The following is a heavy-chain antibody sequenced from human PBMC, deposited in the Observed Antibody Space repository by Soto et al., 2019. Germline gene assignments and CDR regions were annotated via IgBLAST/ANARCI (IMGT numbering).Heavy chain of an antibody. D-gene: IGHD6-13*01. Sequence: EVQLLESGGGLVQPGGSLRLSCAASGFTFSSYAMSWVRQARGSGLEWVSAITSTGGGTYYADSVRGRFTISRDNSKNTLWLQMHSLRAEDTAVYFCAKGEYTTSWYGLDWGQGTLVTISS. CDR3: AKGEYTTSWYGLD. V-gene: IGHV3-23*01. CDR1: GFTFSSYA. CDR2: ITSTGGGT. J-gene: IGHJ4*02.